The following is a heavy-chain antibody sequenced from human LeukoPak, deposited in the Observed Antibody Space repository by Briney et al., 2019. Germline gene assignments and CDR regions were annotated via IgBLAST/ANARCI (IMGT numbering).Heavy chain of an antibody. D-gene: IGHD3-16*01. Sequence: SETLSLTCVVSGGSISDTNYWSWVRRSPGKGLEWIGEINHSGSTNYNPSLKSRVTISVDTSKNQFSLKLSSVTAADTAVYYWGRRPRTFGNYWGQGTLVTVSS. CDR3: GRRPRTFGNY. CDR1: GGSISDTNY. CDR2: INHSGST. V-gene: IGHV4-4*02. J-gene: IGHJ4*02.